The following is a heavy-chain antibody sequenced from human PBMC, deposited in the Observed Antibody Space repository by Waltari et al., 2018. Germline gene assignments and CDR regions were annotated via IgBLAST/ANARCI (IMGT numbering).Heavy chain of an antibody. CDR3: ATGDSHAFDM. D-gene: IGHD4-17*01. Sequence: EVQLVESGGGLVQFGGSLRLSCAASGFTFSSYYMHWVRQTPGKGLGGVSRINGYGTSTTYADSVKGRFTTSRDNARNTLHLQMNSRRVEDTAVYYCATGDSHAFDMWGQGTLVIVSS. CDR2: INGYGTST. V-gene: IGHV3-74*01. J-gene: IGHJ3*02. CDR1: GFTFSSYY.